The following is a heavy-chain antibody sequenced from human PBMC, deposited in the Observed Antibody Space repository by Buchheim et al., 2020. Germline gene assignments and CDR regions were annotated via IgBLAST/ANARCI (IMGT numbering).Heavy chain of an antibody. CDR1: GFTFSSYA. J-gene: IGHJ5*02. D-gene: IGHD3-22*01. CDR2: ISGSGGST. CDR3: AKGSAKNYYDSSGYYYGRLSWFDP. V-gene: IGHV3-23*01. Sequence: EVQLLESGGGLVQLGGSLRLSCAASGFTFSSYAMSWVRQAPGKGLEWVSAISGSGGSTYYADSVKGRFTISRDNSKNTLYLQMNSLRAEDTAVYYCAKGSAKNYYDSSGYYYGRLSWFDPWGQGTL.